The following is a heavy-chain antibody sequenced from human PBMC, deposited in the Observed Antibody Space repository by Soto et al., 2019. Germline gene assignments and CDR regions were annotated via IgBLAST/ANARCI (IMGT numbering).Heavy chain of an antibody. J-gene: IGHJ6*03. CDR2: VSGSGGST. CDR1: GFTFSSYA. V-gene: IGHV3-23*01. D-gene: IGHD1-26*01. Sequence: GGSLRLSCAASGFTFSSYAMSWVRQAPGKGLEWVSAVSGSGGSTYYADSVKGRFTISRDNSKNTLYLQMNSLRAEDTAVYYCAKDSQFGFIVMDVWGKGTTVTVSS. CDR3: AKDSQFGFIVMDV.